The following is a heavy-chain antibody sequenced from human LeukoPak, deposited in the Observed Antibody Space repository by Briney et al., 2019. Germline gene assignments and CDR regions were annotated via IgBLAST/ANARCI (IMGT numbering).Heavy chain of an antibody. V-gene: IGHV3-48*01. CDR2: ISSSSSTI. D-gene: IGHD3-22*01. Sequence: HPGGSLRLSCAASGFTFSSYSMNWVRQAPGKGLEWVSYISSSSSTIYYADSVKGRFTISRDNAKNSLYLQMNSLRAEDTAVYYCARVYYYDSSGYSVPTDYWGQGTLVTVSS. CDR1: GFTFSSYS. J-gene: IGHJ4*02. CDR3: ARVYYYDSSGYSVPTDY.